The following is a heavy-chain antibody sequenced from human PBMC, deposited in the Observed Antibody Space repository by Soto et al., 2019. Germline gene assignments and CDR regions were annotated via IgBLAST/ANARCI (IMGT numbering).Heavy chain of an antibody. J-gene: IGHJ4*02. CDR1: GYTLTELS. V-gene: IGHV1-24*01. Sequence: QVQLVQSGAEVKKPGASVKVSCQVSGYTLTELSMHWVRQAPGKGLEWMGGFDPEDGETIYAQKFQGRVTMTEDTSTDAAYMELSSLRSEDTAVYYCATGGADYYDSSGYYDYWGQGTLVTVSA. CDR3: ATGGADYYDSSGYYDY. CDR2: FDPEDGET. D-gene: IGHD3-22*01.